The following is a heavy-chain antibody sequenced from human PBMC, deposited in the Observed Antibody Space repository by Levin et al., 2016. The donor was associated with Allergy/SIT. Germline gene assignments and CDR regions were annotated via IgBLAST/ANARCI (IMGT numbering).Heavy chain of an antibody. CDR2: ISYDGSNK. J-gene: IGHJ6*02. CDR3: ARDRGQWLRPPMDV. D-gene: IGHD5-12*01. CDR1: GFTFSSYA. V-gene: IGHV3-30-3*01. Sequence: GESLKISCAASGFTFSSYAMHWVRQAPGKGLEWVAVISYDGSNKYYADSVKGRFTISRDNSKNTLYLQMNSLRAEDTAVYYCARDRGQWLRPPMDVWGQGTTVTVSS.